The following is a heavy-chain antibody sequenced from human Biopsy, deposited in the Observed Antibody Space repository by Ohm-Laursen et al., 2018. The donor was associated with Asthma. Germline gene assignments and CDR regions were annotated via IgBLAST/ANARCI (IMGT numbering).Heavy chain of an antibody. D-gene: IGHD6-19*01. CDR2: IHYSGST. CDR1: GASIKTDDHY. Sequence: TLSLTWTVSGASIKTDDHYWSWLRQPPGKGLEWFGFIHYSGSTSYNPSLKGGVTISVDTFKNQFSLKLSSVTAADTAVYYCARASVAASSNWFDPWGQGTLVTVSS. CDR3: ARASVAASSNWFDP. V-gene: IGHV4-30-4*01. J-gene: IGHJ5*02.